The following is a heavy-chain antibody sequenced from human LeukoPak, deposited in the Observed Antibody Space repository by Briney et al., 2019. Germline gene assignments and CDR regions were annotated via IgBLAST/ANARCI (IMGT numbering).Heavy chain of an antibody. Sequence: GGSLRLSCVASGFTFSAYEMHWVRQGPGKGLEWVSAIAPSDRTYYLESVKGRFTISRENAKNSVFLQMNSLRAGDTAVYYCVRDLGTGNTYTNRFDSWGQGALVTVSS. V-gene: IGHV3-13*01. CDR1: GFTFSAYE. CDR3: VRDLGTGNTYTNRFDS. D-gene: IGHD1-1*01. J-gene: IGHJ5*01. CDR2: IAPSDRT.